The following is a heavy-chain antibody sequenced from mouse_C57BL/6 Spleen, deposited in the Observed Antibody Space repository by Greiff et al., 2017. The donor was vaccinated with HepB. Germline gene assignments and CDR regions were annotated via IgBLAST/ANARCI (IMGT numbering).Heavy chain of an antibody. CDR2: IYPGDGDT. CDR1: GYAFSSSW. CDR3: ARGGLRAY. J-gene: IGHJ3*01. D-gene: IGHD2-4*01. V-gene: IGHV1-82*01. Sequence: VQVVESGPELVKPGASVKISCKASGYAFSSSWMNWVKQRPGKGLEWIGRIYPGDGDTNYNGKFKGKATLTADKSSSTAYMQLSSLTSEDSAVYFCARGGLRAYWGQGTLVTVSA.